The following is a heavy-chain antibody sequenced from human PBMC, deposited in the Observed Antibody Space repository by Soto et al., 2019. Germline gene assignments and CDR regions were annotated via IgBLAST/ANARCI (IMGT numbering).Heavy chain of an antibody. V-gene: IGHV4-30-4*08. CDR2: IYNTGTS. D-gene: IGHD6-25*01. Sequence: QVHLQESAPGLVKPSETLSLTCSVSGDSVKSVGYYWTWIRQPPGKVFEWLGDIYNTGTSRYNASLSGRLTISADASSNTFSLTLTSVTAADTAVYFCGRGVSSGWNPTRVDPWGHGSL. J-gene: IGHJ5*02. CDR3: GRGVSSGWNPTRVDP. CDR1: GDSVKSVGYY.